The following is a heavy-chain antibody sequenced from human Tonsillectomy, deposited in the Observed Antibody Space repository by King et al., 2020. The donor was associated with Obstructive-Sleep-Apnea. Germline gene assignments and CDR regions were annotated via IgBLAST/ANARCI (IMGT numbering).Heavy chain of an antibody. D-gene: IGHD2-21*02. V-gene: IGHV3-23*04. Sequence: QLVESGGGWVQAGCALRLRGAASGFSFSSYAISLIRKDAGRVLYCHEVSSGGGGSGDVGDSVMGRFTNSRDNSKNMLNLQMNSLRAEDTAVYYCAKLVTVDILVVTATAGWFDPWGQGTLVTVSS. J-gene: IGHJ5*02. CDR1: GFSFSSYA. CDR2: SSGGGGSG. CDR3: AKLVTVDILVVTATAGWFDP.